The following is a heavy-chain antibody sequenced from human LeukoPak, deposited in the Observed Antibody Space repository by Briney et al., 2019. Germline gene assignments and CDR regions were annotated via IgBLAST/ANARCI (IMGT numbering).Heavy chain of an antibody. D-gene: IGHD1-14*01. Sequence: PGGSLRLSCAASGFIFSDYVMHWVRQTPGTGLEWVASIRYDGSKDFYTDSAQGRFIVSRGNSENTLYLQMNSLTVEDTAIYFCVKERTKLWSPPPFYFDSWGQGTPVTVSS. CDR2: IRYDGSKD. J-gene: IGHJ4*02. CDR1: GFIFSDYV. CDR3: VKERTKLWSPPPFYFDS. V-gene: IGHV3-30*02.